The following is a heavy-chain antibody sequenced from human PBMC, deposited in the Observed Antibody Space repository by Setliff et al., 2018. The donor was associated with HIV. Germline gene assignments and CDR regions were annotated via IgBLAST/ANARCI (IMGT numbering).Heavy chain of an antibody. J-gene: IGHJ5*02. V-gene: IGHV4-34*01. CDR1: GFTFGDYA. D-gene: IGHD3-10*02. CDR2: ITHSGST. CDR3: ARHVRARWFDP. Sequence: SETLRLSCTTSGFTFGDYAVSWVRQPPGKGLEWIGMITHSGSTNYNPSLKSRVTISVDTSKNQFSLILTSVTAADTAVYYCARHVRARWFDPWGQGTQVTVSS.